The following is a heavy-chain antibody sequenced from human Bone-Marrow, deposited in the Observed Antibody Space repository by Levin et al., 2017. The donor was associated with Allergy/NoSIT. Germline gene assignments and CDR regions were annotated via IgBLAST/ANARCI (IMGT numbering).Heavy chain of an antibody. D-gene: IGHD1-26*01. CDR1: GFSFSSYG. Sequence: GGSLRLSCVGSGFSFSSYGIHWVRQAPGKGLEWVAFIWHDGSQTYIADSVKGRFIISRDNSRNTLFLQMNSLTVEDTAVYYCARIPGSPTRWEVLGDAFDIWGQGTTVTVSP. J-gene: IGHJ3*02. V-gene: IGHV3-33*01. CDR3: ARIPGSPTRWEVLGDAFDI. CDR2: IWHDGSQT.